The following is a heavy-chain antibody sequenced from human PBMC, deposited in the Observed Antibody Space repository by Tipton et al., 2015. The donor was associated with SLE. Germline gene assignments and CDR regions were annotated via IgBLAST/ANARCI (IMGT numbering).Heavy chain of an antibody. CDR2: VYYSGNT. D-gene: IGHD2-2*01. J-gene: IGHJ5*02. CDR3: ARDRAICTRTTCYGDNWFDP. CDR1: GGSITTGPYY. V-gene: IGHV4-39*07. Sequence: GLVKPSETLSLTCTVSGGSITTGPYYWGWIRQPPGKGLEWIGSVYYSGNTYYNPSLKSRFTMSFNTSKNQFSLKLTSVTAADTAVYYCARDRAICTRTTCYGDNWFDPWGQGTLVTVSS.